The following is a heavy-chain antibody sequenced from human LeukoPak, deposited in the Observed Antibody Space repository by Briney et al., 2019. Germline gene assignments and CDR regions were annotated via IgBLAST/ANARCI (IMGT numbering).Heavy chain of an antibody. J-gene: IGHJ4*02. V-gene: IGHV1-24*01. CDR1: GYTLTKLS. CDR2: FDPEDGET. Sequence: GASVKVSCKVSGYTLTKLSMHWVRQAPGKGLEWMGGFDPEDGETIYAQKFQGRVTMTEDTSTDTAYMELSSLRSEDTAVYYCATGRTMVRGDVFDYWGQGTLVTVSS. D-gene: IGHD3-10*01. CDR3: ATGRTMVRGDVFDY.